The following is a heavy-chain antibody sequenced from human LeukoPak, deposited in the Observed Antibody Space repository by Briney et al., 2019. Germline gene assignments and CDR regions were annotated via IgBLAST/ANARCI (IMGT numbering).Heavy chain of an antibody. CDR2: IIPALGRA. V-gene: IGHV1-69*10. J-gene: IGHJ6*03. CDR3: ARGTYVTVFGVPYYYYLDV. CDR1: GGDFTYYA. Sequence: GASVKVSFKASGGDFTYYAVNWVRQAPGQGLEWVGGIIPALGRASHAQKFQDRVTITADAPTTTAYMELTSLTSEDTAVYYCARGTYVTVFGVPYYYYLDVWGQGTTVTVSS. D-gene: IGHD3-3*01.